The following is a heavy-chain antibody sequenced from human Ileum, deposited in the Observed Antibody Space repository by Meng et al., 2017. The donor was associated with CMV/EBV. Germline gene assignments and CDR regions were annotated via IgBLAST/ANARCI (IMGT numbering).Heavy chain of an antibody. CDR3: GRGPRQADPSVGP. D-gene: IGHD2-15*01. CDR2: IYQTGTT. CDR1: NFSISSGYY. J-gene: IGHJ5*02. Sequence: GSLRLSCTVPNFSISSGYYWGWIRQPPGKGLEFLASIYQTGTTFSNPSLKSRLSISVDTSKNQFSLTLASVTASDTAVYYCGRGPRQADPSVGPWGRGILVTVSS. V-gene: IGHV4-38-2*02.